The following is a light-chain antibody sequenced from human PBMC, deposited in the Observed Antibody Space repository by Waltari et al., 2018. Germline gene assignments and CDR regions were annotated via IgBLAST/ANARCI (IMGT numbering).Light chain of an antibody. CDR3: QQYNNWPLT. V-gene: IGKV3-15*01. CDR2: GAS. J-gene: IGKJ4*01. CDR1: RSVNSN. Sequence: EVVLTQSPDTLSVSPGERATLSCRTSRSVNSNLAWYQHKPGQAPRLLMYGASTRPTGIPPRFSGSESGTEFTLTITSLQSEDFAVYYCQQYNNWPLTFGGGTKVEI.